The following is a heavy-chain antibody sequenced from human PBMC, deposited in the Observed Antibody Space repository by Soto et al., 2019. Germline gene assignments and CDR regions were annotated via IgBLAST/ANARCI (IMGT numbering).Heavy chain of an antibody. Sequence: SETLSLTCTVSGDSISSNSYSWGWIRQPPGKGLEWIGSIYYNGSTSYKPSLKSRVTISADASKNQFSLKLNSVTAADTDVYYCARHFVAVVIKGWGYWGQGKLVTVSS. V-gene: IGHV4-39*01. J-gene: IGHJ4*02. D-gene: IGHD3-10*01. CDR2: IYYNGST. CDR3: ARHFVAVVIKGWGY. CDR1: GDSISSNSYS.